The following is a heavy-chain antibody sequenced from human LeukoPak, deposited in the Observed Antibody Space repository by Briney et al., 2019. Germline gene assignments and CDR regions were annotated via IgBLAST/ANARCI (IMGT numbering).Heavy chain of an antibody. CDR1: GFTFSSYG. CDR3: AKDSDYYHSSGYYYAYFQH. J-gene: IGHJ1*01. CDR2: ISSSGSTI. Sequence: GGSLRLSCVASGFTFSSYGMHWVRQAPGKGLEWVSYISSSGSTIYYADSVKGRFTISRDNAKNSLYLQMNSLRDEDTAVYYCAKDSDYYHSSGYYYAYFQHWGQGTLVTVSS. V-gene: IGHV3-48*02. D-gene: IGHD3-22*01.